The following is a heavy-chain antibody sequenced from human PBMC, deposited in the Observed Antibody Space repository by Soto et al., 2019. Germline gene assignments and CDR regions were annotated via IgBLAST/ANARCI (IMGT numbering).Heavy chain of an antibody. CDR3: AKDPNGDYVGCFDF. Sequence: EVRLVESGGDLVQPGGSLKLSCAASGFTFRSFAMSWVRQAPGKGPEWVYGISGNGGRTYYEDSVKGLFTISIDNSKSTLYLQMDSLRAEDTAVYYSAKDPNGDYVGCFDFRGQGTMVIVAS. V-gene: IGHV3-23*04. CDR1: GFTFRSFA. D-gene: IGHD4-17*01. J-gene: IGHJ3*01. CDR2: ISGNGGRT.